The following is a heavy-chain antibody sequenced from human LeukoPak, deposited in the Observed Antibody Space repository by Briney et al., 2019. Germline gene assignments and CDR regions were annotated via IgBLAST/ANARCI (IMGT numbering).Heavy chain of an antibody. CDR2: INHSGST. Sequence: SSETLSLTCAVYGGSFSGYYWSWIRQPPGKGLEWIGEINHSGSTNYNPSLKSRVTISVDTSKNQFSLKLSSVTAADTAVYYCARGLRWYYYGSGSYHYWGQGTLVTVSS. V-gene: IGHV4-34*01. CDR1: GGSFSGYY. D-gene: IGHD3-10*01. J-gene: IGHJ4*02. CDR3: ARGLRWYYYGSGSYHY.